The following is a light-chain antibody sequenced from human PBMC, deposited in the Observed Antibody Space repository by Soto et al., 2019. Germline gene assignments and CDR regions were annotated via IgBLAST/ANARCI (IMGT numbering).Light chain of an antibody. CDR1: QSVGGD. V-gene: IGKV3-15*01. CDR3: QQYENWPQLT. Sequence: ERAMTQSPATLSVSPGERATLSCRASQSVGGDLAWYQQKPGQAPRLLIYGASSRAPGIPDRFSGSGSGTEFTLTISSLQSEDSAVYYCQQYENWPQLTFGGGTKVEIK. J-gene: IGKJ4*01. CDR2: GAS.